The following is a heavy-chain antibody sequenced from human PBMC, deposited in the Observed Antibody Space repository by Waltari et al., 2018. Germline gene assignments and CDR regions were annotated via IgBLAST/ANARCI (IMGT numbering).Heavy chain of an antibody. CDR1: GFTLSSYG. V-gene: IGHV3-30*02. CDR3: AKGLVRDSI. J-gene: IGHJ3*02. Sequence: QVQLVESGGGVVQPGGSLRLSCAASGFTLSSYGMHWVRQAPGKGLEWVAFIRYDGSKKYYADSVKGLFTISRDNSKNTLYLQMNSLRAEDTAVYYCAKGLVRDSIWGQGTMVTVSS. CDR2: IRYDGSKK. D-gene: IGHD3-10*01.